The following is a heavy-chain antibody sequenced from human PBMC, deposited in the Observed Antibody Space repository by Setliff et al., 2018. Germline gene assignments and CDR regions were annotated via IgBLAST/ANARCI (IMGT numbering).Heavy chain of an antibody. D-gene: IGHD3-22*01. CDR3: ARGSRPHYYDSSPRNA. CDR2: INSDGSST. V-gene: IGHV3-74*01. Sequence: LRLSCAASGFTFSSYWMSWVRQAPGKGLVWVSRINSDGSSTSYADSVKGRFTISRDNAKNTLYLQMNSLRAEDTAVYYCARGSRPHYYDSSPRNAWGQGTLVTVSS. J-gene: IGHJ5*02. CDR1: GFTFSSYW.